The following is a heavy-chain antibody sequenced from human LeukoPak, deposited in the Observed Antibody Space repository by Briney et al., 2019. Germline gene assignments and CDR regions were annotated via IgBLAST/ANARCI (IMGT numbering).Heavy chain of an antibody. V-gene: IGHV3-7*01. CDR2: IKQDGSEK. J-gene: IGHJ6*03. D-gene: IGHD3-3*01. CDR1: GFTFSNYW. CDR3: ARDNGVVHGVYYMDV. Sequence: GGSLRLSCAASGFTFSNYWMTWVRQAPGKGLEWVADIKQDGSEKLYVKSVRDRFTISRDNAKMSLFLQMNSLRAEDTAVYYCARDNGVVHGVYYMDVWGKGTTVTVS.